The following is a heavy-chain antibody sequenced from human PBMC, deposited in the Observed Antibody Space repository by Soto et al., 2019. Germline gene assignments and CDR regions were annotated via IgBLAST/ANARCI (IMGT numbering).Heavy chain of an antibody. J-gene: IGHJ4*02. CDR1: GYNFTTYV. V-gene: IGHV1-3*01. CDR2: INCGSGNT. D-gene: IGHD6-19*01. CDR3: ARGYTSGWTFDF. Sequence: QVQLVQSGAEVKQPGASASVSCKASGYNFTTYVVHWLHQAPGQGPEWMGWINCGSGNTVYSQKFQGRVTFTRDTFARTAYMDLNSLTSGDTAVYYCARGYTSGWTFDFWGRGTLVTVSS.